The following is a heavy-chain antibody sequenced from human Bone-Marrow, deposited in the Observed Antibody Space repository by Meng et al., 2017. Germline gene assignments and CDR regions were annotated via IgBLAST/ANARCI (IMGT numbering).Heavy chain of an antibody. D-gene: IGHD2-15*01. J-gene: IGHJ4*02. CDR2: INHSGST. V-gene: IGHV4-34*01. Sequence: QGQLQQWGAGQLKPPETLSLPCAVYGGSFSGYYWSWIRQPPGKGLEWIGEINHSGSTNYNPSLKSRVTISVDTSKNQFSLKLSSVTAADTAVYYCARGGYCGGGSCNWGQGTLVTVSS. CDR1: GGSFSGYY. CDR3: ARGGYCGGGSCN.